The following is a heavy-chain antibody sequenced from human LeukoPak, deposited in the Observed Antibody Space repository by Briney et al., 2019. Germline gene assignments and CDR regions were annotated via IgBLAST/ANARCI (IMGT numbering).Heavy chain of an antibody. CDR2: IYYSGST. V-gene: IGHV4-39*07. CDR1: GGSISSSSYY. CDR3: ARVDSGYGFYWYFDL. Sequence: SETLSLTCTVSGGSISSSSYYWGWIRQPPGKGLEWIGSIYYSGSTNYNPSLKSRVTISVDTSKNQFSLKLSSVTAADTAVYYCARVDSGYGFYWYFDLWGRGTLVTVSS. J-gene: IGHJ2*01. D-gene: IGHD5-12*01.